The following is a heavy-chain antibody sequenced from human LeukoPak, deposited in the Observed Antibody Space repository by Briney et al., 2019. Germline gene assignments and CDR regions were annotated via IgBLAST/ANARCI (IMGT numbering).Heavy chain of an antibody. CDR3: TRGNGGVYYFDY. CDR2: IYSVGRI. D-gene: IGHD6-13*01. V-gene: IGHV3-53*01. Sequence: PGRSLRLSCAASGFTFSSYAMHWVRQAPGKGLEWVSVIYSVGRIYYADSVKGRFTISRDNSKNTLYLQMNSLRAEDTAVYYCTRGNGGVYYFDYWGQGTLVTVSS. CDR1: GFTFSSYA. J-gene: IGHJ4*02.